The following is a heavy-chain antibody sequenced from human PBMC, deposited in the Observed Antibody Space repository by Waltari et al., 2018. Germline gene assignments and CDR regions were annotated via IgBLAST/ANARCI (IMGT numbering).Heavy chain of an antibody. V-gene: IGHV1-2*06. CDR2: VNPSSGDT. J-gene: IGHJ6*02. CDR3: ARGGPDV. D-gene: IGHD5-12*01. Sequence: QVQLVQSGAEVKKPGAPVKVSCKASGYTLTGYYMHWVRQAPGQGLEWMGRVNPSSGDTDYAQKFLGRVTMTRDTSISTAYMELIKLRSDDTAVYYCARGGPDVWGQGTTVTVSS. CDR1: GYTLTGYY.